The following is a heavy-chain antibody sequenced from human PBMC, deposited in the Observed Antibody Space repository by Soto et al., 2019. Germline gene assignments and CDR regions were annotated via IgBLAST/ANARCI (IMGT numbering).Heavy chain of an antibody. Sequence: GASVKVSCKASGYTFTGYYMHWVRQATGQGLEWMGWMNPNSGNTGYAQKFQGRVTMTRNTSISTAYMELSSLRSEDTAVYYCARGGSSWSRDNWFDPWGQGTLVTVSS. V-gene: IGHV1-8*02. J-gene: IGHJ5*02. D-gene: IGHD6-13*01. CDR3: ARGGSSWSRDNWFDP. CDR1: GYTFTGYY. CDR2: MNPNSGNT.